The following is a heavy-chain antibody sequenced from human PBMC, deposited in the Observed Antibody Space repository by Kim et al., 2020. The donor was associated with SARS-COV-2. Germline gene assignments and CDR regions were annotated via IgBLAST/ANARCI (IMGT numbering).Heavy chain of an antibody. Sequence: SETLSLTCAVYGGSFSGYHWSWIRQPPGKGLEWIGEIKHSGSTNYNPSLKSRVTMSVDTSKSQFSLKLRSVTAADTAVYYCARGRAGVVPSPILGIGPHYDYYAMDGWGQGTTVTVSS. D-gene: IGHD2-2*02. J-gene: IGHJ6*02. CDR2: IKHSGST. CDR1: GGSFSGYH. CDR3: ARGRAGVVPSPILGIGPHYDYYAMDG. V-gene: IGHV4-34*01.